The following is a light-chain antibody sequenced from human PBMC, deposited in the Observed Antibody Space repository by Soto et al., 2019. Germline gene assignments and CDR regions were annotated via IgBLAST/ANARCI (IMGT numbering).Light chain of an antibody. CDR3: QSYDISLGASV. V-gene: IGLV1-40*01. Sequence: QSVLTQPPSVSGAPGQRVTISCTGSNSSIGAGYAVHWYQQLPGTAPKLLIYANNIRPSGVPDRLSGSKSGTSASLAITGLLAEDEAYYYCQSYDISLGASVFGGGTKVTVL. CDR1: NSSIGAGYA. CDR2: ANN. J-gene: IGLJ2*01.